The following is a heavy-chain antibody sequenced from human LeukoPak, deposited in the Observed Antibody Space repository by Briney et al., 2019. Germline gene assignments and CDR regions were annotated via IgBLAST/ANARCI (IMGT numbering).Heavy chain of an antibody. CDR3: ARGYDIDV. J-gene: IGHJ6*02. Sequence: PSETLSLTCAVSGGSISSGVYSWSWIRQPPGKALQWIGYIYYTGTTKYNPSLKSRATISLDTSKNQFSLKLTSVTAADTALFFCARGYDIDVWGQGTTVTVSS. CDR2: IYYTGTT. V-gene: IGHV4-61*08. CDR1: GGSISSGVYS.